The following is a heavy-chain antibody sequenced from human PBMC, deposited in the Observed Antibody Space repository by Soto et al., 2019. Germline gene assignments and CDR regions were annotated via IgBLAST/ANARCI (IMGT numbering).Heavy chain of an antibody. CDR3: ARGVAPSTVDSSSSFWMIYYYGMDV. J-gene: IGHJ6*02. CDR2: INHSGST. Sequence: PSETLSLTCAVYGGSFSGYYWSWIRQPPGKGLEWIGEINHSGSTNYNPSLKSRVTISVDTSKNQFSLKLSSVTAADTAVYYCARGVAPSTVDSSSSFWMIYYYGMDVWGQGTTVTVSS. D-gene: IGHD6-6*01. CDR1: GGSFSGYY. V-gene: IGHV4-34*01.